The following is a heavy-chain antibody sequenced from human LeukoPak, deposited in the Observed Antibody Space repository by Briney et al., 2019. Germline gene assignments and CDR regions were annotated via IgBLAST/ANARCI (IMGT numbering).Heavy chain of an antibody. V-gene: IGHV4-39*07. Sequence: SETLSLTCTVSGGSISSSSYYWGWIRQPPGKGLEWIGSIYYSGSTYYNPSLKSRVTISMDKSTNQFSLNLNSVTAADTAVYYCASLVLVEDRGFDPWGQGTLVTVSS. D-gene: IGHD2-8*02. J-gene: IGHJ5*02. CDR1: GGSISSSSYY. CDR3: ASLVLVEDRGFDP. CDR2: IYYSGST.